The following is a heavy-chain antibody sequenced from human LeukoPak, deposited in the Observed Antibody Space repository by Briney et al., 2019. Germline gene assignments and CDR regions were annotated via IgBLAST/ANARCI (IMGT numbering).Heavy chain of an antibody. V-gene: IGHV3-73*01. CDR2: IRSKANNFAT. CDR1: GFTFSGSA. D-gene: IGHD3-3*01. Sequence: PGGSLRLSCATSGFTFSGSAMHWVRQASGKGLEWVGRIRSKANNFATAYAASVKGRVTISRDDLKNTAYLQMNSLRAEDTAVYYCAKVNGEFWSGYPPADRWGAFDIWRQGTMVTVPS. J-gene: IGHJ3*02. CDR3: AKVNGEFWSGYPPADRWGAFDI.